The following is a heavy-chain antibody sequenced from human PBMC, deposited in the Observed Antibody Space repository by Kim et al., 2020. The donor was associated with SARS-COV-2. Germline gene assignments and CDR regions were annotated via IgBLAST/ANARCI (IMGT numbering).Heavy chain of an antibody. CDR1: GFSLSTSGMC. Sequence: SGPTLVNPTQTLTLTCTFSGFSLSTSGMCVSWIRQPPGKALEWLARIDWDDDKYYSTSLKTRLTISKDTSKNQVVLTMTNMDPVDTATYYCARILNGYSSGWYRMDVWGQGTTVTVSS. D-gene: IGHD6-19*01. CDR2: IDWDDDK. J-gene: IGHJ6*02. V-gene: IGHV2-70*11. CDR3: ARILNGYSSGWYRMDV.